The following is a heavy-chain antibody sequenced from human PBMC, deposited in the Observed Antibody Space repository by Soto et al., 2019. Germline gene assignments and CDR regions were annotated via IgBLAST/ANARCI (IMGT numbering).Heavy chain of an antibody. CDR3: VTGLSVHVGN. Sequence: PAASLGHSCAASSLAARYHPMPWVRQVPGGGLQWVATIDSSGVNKHFADSVKGRFAISRDNSRSTVELYMTSLRIEDTATYHCVTGLSVHVGNCGQGIVVTVSS. V-gene: IGHV3-23*01. J-gene: IGHJ4*01. CDR2: IDSSGVNK. CDR1: SLAARYHP. D-gene: IGHD2-15*01.